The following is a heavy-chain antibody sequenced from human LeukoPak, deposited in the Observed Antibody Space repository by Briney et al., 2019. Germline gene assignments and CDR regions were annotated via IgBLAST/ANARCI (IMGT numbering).Heavy chain of an antibody. J-gene: IGHJ4*02. CDR1: GFTFSSYS. Sequence: GGSLGLSCAASGFTFSSYSMNWVRQAPGKGLEWVSSISSSSSYIYYADSVKGRFTISRDNAKNSLYLQMNSLRAEDTAVYYCARGAAYCGGDCYSYYFDYWGQGTLVTVSS. CDR2: ISSSSSYI. CDR3: ARGAAYCGGDCYSYYFDY. D-gene: IGHD2-21*02. V-gene: IGHV3-21*01.